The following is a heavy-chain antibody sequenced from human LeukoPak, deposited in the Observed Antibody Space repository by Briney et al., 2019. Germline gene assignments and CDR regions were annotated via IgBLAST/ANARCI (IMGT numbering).Heavy chain of an antibody. V-gene: IGHV4-34*01. J-gene: IGHJ6*03. CDR2: INHSGST. CDR3: ARDGRGLGFYYYYMDV. D-gene: IGHD2-8*01. Sequence: PSETLSLTCAVYGGSFSDYWSWIRQPPGKGLEWIGEINHSGSTNYNPSLKSRVTISVDTSKNQFSLKLSSVTAADTAVYYCARDGRGLGFYYYYMDVWGKGTTVTVSS. CDR1: GGSFSDY.